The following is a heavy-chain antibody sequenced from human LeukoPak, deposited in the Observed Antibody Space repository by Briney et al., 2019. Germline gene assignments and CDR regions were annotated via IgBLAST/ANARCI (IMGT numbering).Heavy chain of an antibody. CDR2: ISYDGSNK. CDR3: ASDRLPGWYLMIGY. V-gene: IGHV3-30*04. Sequence: PGGSLRLSCAASGFTFSSYAMHWVRQVPGKGLEWVAVISYDGSNKYYADSVKGRFTISRDNSKNTLYLQMNSLRAEDTAVYYCASDRLPGWYLMIGYWGQGTLVTVSS. CDR1: GFTFSSYA. J-gene: IGHJ4*02. D-gene: IGHD6-19*01.